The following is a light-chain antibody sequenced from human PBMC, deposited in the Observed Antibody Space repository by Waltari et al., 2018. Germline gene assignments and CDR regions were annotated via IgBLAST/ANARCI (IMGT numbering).Light chain of an antibody. J-gene: IGKJ4*01. CDR3: QQTYDTPLT. V-gene: IGKV1-39*01. CDR1: RNVSIY. Sequence: DIQMTQASSSLSASVGDSVNITCRAIRNVSIYLNWYQQKPGKAPNLLIYATSALQTGVPSRFSGSGSGTDFTLTITNLQPEDFGIYYCQQTYDTPLTFGAGTKVQLK. CDR2: ATS.